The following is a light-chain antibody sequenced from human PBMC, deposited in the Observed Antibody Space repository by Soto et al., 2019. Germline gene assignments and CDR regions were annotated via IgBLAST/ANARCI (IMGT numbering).Light chain of an antibody. V-gene: IGLV2-11*01. CDR2: DVS. J-gene: IGLJ1*01. CDR1: SSDVGGYNY. Sequence: QSVLTQPLSVSGSPGQSVTIFCTGTSSDVGGYNYVSWYQQHPGKAPKLMIYDVSKRPSGVPDRFSGSKSGNTASLTISGLQAEDEADYYCCSYAGSYTLGVFGTGTKVTVL. CDR3: CSYAGSYTLGV.